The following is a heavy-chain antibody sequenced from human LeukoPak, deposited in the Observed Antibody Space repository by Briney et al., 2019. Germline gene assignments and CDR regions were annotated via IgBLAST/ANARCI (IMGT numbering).Heavy chain of an antibody. CDR3: ARAAGSAPSLLYGMDV. V-gene: IGHV1-18*01. Sequence: ASVKVSCKASGYTFTSYGISWVRQAPGQGLEWMGWISAYNGNTNYAQKLQGRVIMTTDTSTSTAYMELRSLRSDDTAVYYCARAAGSAPSLLYGMDVWGQGTTVTVSS. CDR1: GYTFTSYG. CDR2: ISAYNGNT. J-gene: IGHJ6*02.